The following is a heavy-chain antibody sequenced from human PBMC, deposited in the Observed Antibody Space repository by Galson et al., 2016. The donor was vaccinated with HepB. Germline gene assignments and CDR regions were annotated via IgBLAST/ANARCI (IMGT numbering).Heavy chain of an antibody. CDR3: VVGQLSYGIDV. V-gene: IGHV3-7*01. Sequence: SLRLSCAASGFTYINYWITWVRQGPGKGLEWVANIDHDGSEKHFADSVRGRFTISGDNAKKSAYLDMNSLRVEDTAVYYCVVGQLSYGIDVWGKGTTVIVS. CDR2: IDHDGSEK. J-gene: IGHJ6*04. CDR1: GFTYINYW. D-gene: IGHD3-10*01.